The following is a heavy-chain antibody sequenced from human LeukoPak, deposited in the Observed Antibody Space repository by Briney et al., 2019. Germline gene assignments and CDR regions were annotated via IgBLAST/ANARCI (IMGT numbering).Heavy chain of an antibody. D-gene: IGHD3-22*01. J-gene: IGHJ4*02. CDR2: IYKNGNT. Sequence: SETLSLTCIVSGGSISTSYWSWVRQPPGKGLEWIGYIYKNGNTNYNPSLKSRVAMSVETSKNQFSLKLNSVTAADTAVYYCARALERYYYDSSGYYAHFDYWGQGILVTVSS. V-gene: IGHV4-59*01. CDR1: GGSISTSY. CDR3: ARALERYYYDSSGYYAHFDY.